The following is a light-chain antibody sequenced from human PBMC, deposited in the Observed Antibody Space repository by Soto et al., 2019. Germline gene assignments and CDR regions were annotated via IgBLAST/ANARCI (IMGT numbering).Light chain of an antibody. Sequence: ELVLTQSPGTLSLSPGERATLSCRASQSVSATYLAWYQQKPGQAPRLLIYGASNRATGIPDRFTGSGSGTDFTLTSSRLEPEDFAVYFCQQYVSSPMYTFGQGTKLEIK. V-gene: IGKV3-20*01. J-gene: IGKJ2*01. CDR1: QSVSATY. CDR3: QQYVSSPMYT. CDR2: GAS.